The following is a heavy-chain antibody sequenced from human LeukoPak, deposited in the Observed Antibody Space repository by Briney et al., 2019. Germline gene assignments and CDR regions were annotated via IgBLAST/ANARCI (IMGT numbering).Heavy chain of an antibody. J-gene: IGHJ4*02. CDR3: ARDRKEYYYASSGGGY. CDR2: ISSSSSTI. D-gene: IGHD3-22*01. CDR1: GFTFSSYN. V-gene: IGHV3-48*01. Sequence: GGSLRLSCAASGFTFSSYNMKWVRQAPGKGLEWVSYISSSSSTIYYADSVKGRFTISRDNAKNSLYLQMNSLRAEDTAVYYCARDRKEYYYASSGGGYWGQGTLVTVSS.